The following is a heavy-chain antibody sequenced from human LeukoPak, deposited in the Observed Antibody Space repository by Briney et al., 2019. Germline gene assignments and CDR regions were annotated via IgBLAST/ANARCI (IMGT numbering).Heavy chain of an antibody. CDR1: GGSISSYY. CDR2: IYYSGST. Sequence: PSETLSLTCTVSGGSISSYYWSWIRQPPGKGLEWIGYIYYSGSTNYNPSLKSRVTISVDTSKNQFSLKLSSVTAADTAVYYCARAIGYDSSGYQAPFGYWGQGTLVTVSS. D-gene: IGHD3-22*01. CDR3: ARAIGYDSSGYQAPFGY. V-gene: IGHV4-59*12. J-gene: IGHJ4*02.